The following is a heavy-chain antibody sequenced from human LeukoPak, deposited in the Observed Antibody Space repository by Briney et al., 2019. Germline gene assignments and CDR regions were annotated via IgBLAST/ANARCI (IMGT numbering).Heavy chain of an antibody. J-gene: IGHJ4*02. CDR1: GFTFSNYA. V-gene: IGHV3-23*01. CDR2: ISGSGDRT. Sequence: PGGSLRLSCAASGFTFSNYAMTWVRQAPGKGLEWVSAISGSGDRTYYADSVQGRFTISRDNSKNTLYLQMNSLRAEDTAVYYCAPQYNWNYWNPGYWGQGTLVTVSS. CDR3: APQYNWNYWNPGY. D-gene: IGHD1-7*01.